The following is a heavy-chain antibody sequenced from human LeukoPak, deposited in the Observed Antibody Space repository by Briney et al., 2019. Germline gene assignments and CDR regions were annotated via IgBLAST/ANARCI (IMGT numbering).Heavy chain of an antibody. CDR3: AGDHVAAAGTRSRYYYYGMDV. D-gene: IGHD6-13*01. Sequence: SETLSLTCTVSGGSISSGGYYWSWIRQHPGKGLEWIGYIYYSGSTYYNPSLKSRVTISVDTSKNQFSLKLSSVTAADTAVYYCAGDHVAAAGTRSRYYYYGMDVWGQGTTVTVSS. J-gene: IGHJ6*02. V-gene: IGHV4-31*03. CDR1: GGSISSGGYY. CDR2: IYYSGST.